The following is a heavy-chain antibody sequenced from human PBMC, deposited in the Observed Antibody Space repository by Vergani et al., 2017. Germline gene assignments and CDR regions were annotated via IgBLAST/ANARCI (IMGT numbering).Heavy chain of an antibody. CDR3: ARTSSISGSYYNGEWDY. D-gene: IGHD3-10*01. Sequence: QVQLVQSGAEVKKPGASVKVSCKASGYTFTSYYMHWVRQAPGQGLEWMGIINPSGGSTSYAQKFQGRVTMTRDTSTSTVYMELCSLISDDTAMYYCARTSSISGSYYNGEWDYWGQGTLVVVSS. J-gene: IGHJ4*02. CDR2: INPSGGST. CDR1: GYTFTSYY. V-gene: IGHV1-46*03.